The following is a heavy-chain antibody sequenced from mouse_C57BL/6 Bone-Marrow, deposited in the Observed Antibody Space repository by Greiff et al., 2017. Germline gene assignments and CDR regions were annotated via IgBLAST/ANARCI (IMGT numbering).Heavy chain of an antibody. Sequence: VQLQQSGAELVRPGASVTLSCKASGYTFTDYEMHWVKQTPVHGLEWIGAIDPETGGTAYNQKFKGKAILTADKSSSTAYMELRSLTSEDSAVYYCTRWPHYYGSSYGYFDVWGTGTTVTVSS. CDR1: GYTFTDYE. CDR3: TRWPHYYGSSYGYFDV. D-gene: IGHD1-1*01. CDR2: IDPETGGT. J-gene: IGHJ1*03. V-gene: IGHV1-15*01.